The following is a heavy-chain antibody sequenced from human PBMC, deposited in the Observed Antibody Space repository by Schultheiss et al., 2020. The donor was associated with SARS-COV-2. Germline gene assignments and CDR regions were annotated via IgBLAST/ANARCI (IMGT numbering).Heavy chain of an antibody. CDR1: GLTFSSYA. CDR3: AKAAYYDFWSGLPKNWFDP. V-gene: IGHV3-23*01. CDR2: ISGSGGST. J-gene: IGHJ5*02. Sequence: GGSLRLSCAASGLTFSSYAMSWVRQAPGKGLEWVSVISGSGGSTYYADSVKGRFTISRDNSKNTLYLQMNSLRAEDTAVYYCAKAAYYDFWSGLPKNWFDPWGQGTLVTISS. D-gene: IGHD3-3*01.